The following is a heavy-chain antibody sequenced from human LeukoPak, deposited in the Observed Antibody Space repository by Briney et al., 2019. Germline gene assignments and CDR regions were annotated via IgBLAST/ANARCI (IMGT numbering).Heavy chain of an antibody. J-gene: IGHJ6*04. CDR2: IRYDGSNK. CDR3: AKVPPAVVTATEDV. Sequence: GGSLRLSCAASGFTFSSYGMHWVRQAPGKGLEWVAFIRYDGSNKYYADSVKGRFTISRDNSKNTLYLQMNSLRAEDTAVYYCAKVPPAVVTATEDVWGKGTTVTVSS. V-gene: IGHV3-30*02. D-gene: IGHD2-21*02. CDR1: GFTFSSYG.